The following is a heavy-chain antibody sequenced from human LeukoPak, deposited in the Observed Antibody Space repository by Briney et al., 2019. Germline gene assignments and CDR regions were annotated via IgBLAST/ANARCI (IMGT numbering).Heavy chain of an antibody. J-gene: IGHJ4*02. V-gene: IGHV3-23*01. CDR2: ISGSGGST. CDR3: AKAHYIHFLDY. Sequence: GGSLRLSCAASGFTFTTYAMSWVRQPPGKGLEWVSAISGSGGSTYYADSVKGRFTISRDNSKNTLYLQVNSLRAEDTAVYYCAKAHYIHFLDYWGQGTLVTVSS. CDR1: GFTFTTYA. D-gene: IGHD2/OR15-2a*01.